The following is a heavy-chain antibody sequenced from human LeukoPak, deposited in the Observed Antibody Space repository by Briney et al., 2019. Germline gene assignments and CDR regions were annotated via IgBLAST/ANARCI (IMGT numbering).Heavy chain of an antibody. Sequence: PSETLSLTCTVSGGSISSSSYYWGWIRQPPGKGLEWIGSIYYSGNTYYNPSLKSRVTISVDTSKNQFSLKLSSATAADTAVYYCARRTQSGYYFDYWGQGTLVTVSS. CDR1: GGSISSSSYY. J-gene: IGHJ4*02. V-gene: IGHV4-39*01. CDR2: IYYSGNT. D-gene: IGHD1-26*01. CDR3: ARRTQSGYYFDY.